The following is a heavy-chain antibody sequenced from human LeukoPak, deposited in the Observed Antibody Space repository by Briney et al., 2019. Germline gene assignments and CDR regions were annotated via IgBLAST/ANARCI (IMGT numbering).Heavy chain of an antibody. D-gene: IGHD3-22*01. CDR2: ISAGGGSA. CDR3: ASRRYYYDSSAYYYEDAFDI. CDR1: GFTFSSYA. J-gene: IGHJ3*02. V-gene: IGHV3-23*01. Sequence: PGGSLRLSCAASGFTFSSYAMSWVRQAPGKGLEWVSAISAGGGSAYYAESVKGRFTISRDNSKNTLYLQMNSLRAEDTALYYCASRRYYYDSSAYYYEDAFDIWGQGTMVTVSS.